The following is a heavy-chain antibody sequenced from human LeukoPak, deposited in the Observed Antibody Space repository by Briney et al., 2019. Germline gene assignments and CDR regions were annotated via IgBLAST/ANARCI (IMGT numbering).Heavy chain of an antibody. CDR3: ARDLAAYYDSSGYYDY. J-gene: IGHJ4*02. CDR2: IYYSGST. V-gene: IGHV4-39*07. CDR1: GGSISRSRDY. Sequence: SSETLSLPCTVSGGSISRSRDYWGWIRQPPGKGLEWIGSIYYSGSTYYNPSLKSRVTISVDTSKNQFSLKLSSVTAADTAVYYCARDLAAYYDSSGYYDYWGQGTLVTVSS. D-gene: IGHD3-22*01.